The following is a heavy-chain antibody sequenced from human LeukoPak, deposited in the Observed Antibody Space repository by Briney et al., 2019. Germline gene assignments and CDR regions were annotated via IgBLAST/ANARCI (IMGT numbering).Heavy chain of an antibody. CDR2: INTNTGNP. Sequence: ASVKVSCKASGYTFTDYAMNWVRQAPGQGLEWMGWINTNTGNPRYAQSFTGRFVFSLETSVSTAYLQISSLKAEDTAVYYCPRANVLLWFGESNVNHHSYYYMDVWGKGTTVTVSS. D-gene: IGHD3-10*01. CDR3: PRANVLLWFGESNVNHHSYYYMDV. J-gene: IGHJ6*03. CDR1: GYTFTDYA. V-gene: IGHV7-4-1*02.